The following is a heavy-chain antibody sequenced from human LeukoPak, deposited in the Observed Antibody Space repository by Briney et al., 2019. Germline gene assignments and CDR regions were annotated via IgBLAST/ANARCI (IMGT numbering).Heavy chain of an antibody. CDR2: ISSSGSTI. D-gene: IGHD6-19*01. CDR3: ALAVAGSYAFDI. J-gene: IGHJ3*02. V-gene: IGHV3-11*01. CDR1: GFTFSDYY. Sequence: GGSLRLSCAASGFTFSDYYMSRIRQAPGKGLEWISYISSSGSTIYYADSVKGRFTISRDNAKNSLYLQMNSLRAEDTAVYYCALAVAGSYAFDIWGQGTMVTVSS.